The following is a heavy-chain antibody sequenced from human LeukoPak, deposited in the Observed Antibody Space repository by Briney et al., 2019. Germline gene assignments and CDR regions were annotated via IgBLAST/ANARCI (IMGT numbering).Heavy chain of an antibody. Sequence: ASVKVSCKASGYTFTSCAISWVRQAPGQGLEWMGWISAYNGNTNYAQKLQGRVTMTTDTSTSTAYMELRSLRSDDTAVYYCARAKTYDILTDFDYWGQGTLVTVSS. CDR3: ARAKTYDILTDFDY. CDR2: ISAYNGNT. J-gene: IGHJ4*02. CDR1: GYTFTSCA. V-gene: IGHV1-18*01. D-gene: IGHD3-9*01.